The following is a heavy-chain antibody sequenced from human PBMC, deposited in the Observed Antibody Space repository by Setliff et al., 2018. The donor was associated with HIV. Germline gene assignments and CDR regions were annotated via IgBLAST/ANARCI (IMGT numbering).Heavy chain of an antibody. CDR1: GFTFRTTW. CDR2: IVGDGSEM. CDR3: ATGHYRGSSG. J-gene: IGHJ4*02. D-gene: IGHD1-26*01. V-gene: IGHV3-7*03. Sequence: GSLRLSCAAPGFTFRTTWMNWVRQAPGKGLEWVANIVGDGSEMNYVDSVKGRFTISRDNAKNSLFLQMNSLRAEDTAVYYCATGHYRGSSGWGQGTPVTVSS.